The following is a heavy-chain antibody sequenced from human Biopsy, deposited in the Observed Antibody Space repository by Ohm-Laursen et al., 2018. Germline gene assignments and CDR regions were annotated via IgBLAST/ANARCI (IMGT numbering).Heavy chain of an antibody. CDR3: ARDDAVTVIRGLYY. D-gene: IGHD2-21*02. J-gene: IGHJ4*02. V-gene: IGHV4-59*01. CDR2: ISNRGST. Sequence: SETLSLTCAVSGGSISSDYWSWIRQSPGKGLEWIGYISNRGSTNYNPSLRGRVTISVDTSKNQFSLKLSSVTAADTAVYYCARDDAVTVIRGLYYWGQGALVTVSS. CDR1: GGSISSDY.